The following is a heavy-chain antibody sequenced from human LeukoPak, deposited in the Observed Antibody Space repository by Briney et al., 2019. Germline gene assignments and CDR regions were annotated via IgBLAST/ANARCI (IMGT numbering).Heavy chain of an antibody. J-gene: IGHJ4*02. CDR2: IYYSGST. Sequence: SETLSLTCTVSGGSISSSSYYWGWIRQPPGKGLEWIGSIYYSGSTYYNPSLKSRVTISVDTSKNQFSLKLSSVTAADTAVYYCARHAHSGWYGGNDYWGQGTLVTVSS. CDR1: GGSISSSSYY. CDR3: ARHAHSGWYGGNDY. D-gene: IGHD6-19*01. V-gene: IGHV4-39*01.